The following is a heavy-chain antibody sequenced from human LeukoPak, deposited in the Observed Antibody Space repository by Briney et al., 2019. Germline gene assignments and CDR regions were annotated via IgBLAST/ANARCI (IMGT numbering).Heavy chain of an antibody. CDR3: VRGNSRDGFDI. V-gene: IGHV3-7*03. Sequence: GGSLRLSCATSGFTLSTYWMSWVRQAPGKGPEWVANIRHDGSEKNYVDSVEGRFTISRDTSKNTVYLQIKSLRAEDTAVYYCVRGNSRDGFDIWGQGTMVTVSS. CDR1: GFTLSTYW. D-gene: IGHD6-13*01. CDR2: IRHDGSEK. J-gene: IGHJ3*02.